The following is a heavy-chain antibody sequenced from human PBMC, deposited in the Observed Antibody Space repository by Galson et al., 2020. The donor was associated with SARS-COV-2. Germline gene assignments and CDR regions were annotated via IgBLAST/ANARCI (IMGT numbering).Heavy chain of an antibody. Sequence: NSGGSLRLSCAASGFTFSDYYMSWIRQAPGKGLEWDSYISSSGSTIYYADSVKGRFTISRDNAKNSLYLQMNSLRAEDTAVYYCARDKSGYYDYVWGSYRFKDEGSSWFDPWGQGTLVTVSS. CDR3: ARDKSGYYDYVWGSYRFKDEGSSWFDP. V-gene: IGHV3-11*01. CDR2: ISSSGSTI. J-gene: IGHJ5*02. CDR1: GFTFSDYY. D-gene: IGHD3-16*02.